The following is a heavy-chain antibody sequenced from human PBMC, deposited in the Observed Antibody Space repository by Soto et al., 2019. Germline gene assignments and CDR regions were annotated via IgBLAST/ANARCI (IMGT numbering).Heavy chain of an antibody. CDR3: ARWTVTIDY. D-gene: IGHD4-17*01. CDR1: GYTFTTYY. V-gene: IGHV1-46*03. J-gene: IGHJ4*02. Sequence: VSVKVSCKASGYTFTTYYMHWVRQAPGQGLEWMGIINPSGGSTSYAQKFQGRVTMTRDTSTSAVYMELSSLRSEDTAVYYCARWTVTIDYWGQGTLVTVSS. CDR2: INPSGGST.